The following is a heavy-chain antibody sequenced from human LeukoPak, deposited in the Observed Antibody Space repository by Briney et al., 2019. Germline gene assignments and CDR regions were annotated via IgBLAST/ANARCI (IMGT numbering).Heavy chain of an antibody. CDR2: ISAYNGNT. CDR1: GYTFTSYG. D-gene: IGHD6-6*01. J-gene: IGHJ4*02. Sequence: GASVKVSCKASGYTFTSYGISWVRQAPGQGLEWMGWISAYNGNTNYAQKLQGRVTMTTDTSASTAYMELRSLRSDDTAVYYCARVGQLVASGLVDYWGQGTLVTVSS. V-gene: IGHV1-18*01. CDR3: ARVGQLVASGLVDY.